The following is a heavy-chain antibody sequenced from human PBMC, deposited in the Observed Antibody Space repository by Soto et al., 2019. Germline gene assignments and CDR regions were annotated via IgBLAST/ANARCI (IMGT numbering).Heavy chain of an antibody. CDR2: INQDGSEK. J-gene: IGHJ4*02. CDR3: ASVVVVVGGTFDS. CDR1: GFTFSRYW. D-gene: IGHD2-15*01. V-gene: IGHV3-7*03. Sequence: EVQLVESGGGLVQPGGSLRLSCAASGFTFSRYWMSWVRQAPGKGLEWVANINQDGSEKYYVDSVKGRFTISRDNAKNSLYLQMKGLRAEDPAVYYCASVVVVVGGTFDSWGQGPLVTVSS.